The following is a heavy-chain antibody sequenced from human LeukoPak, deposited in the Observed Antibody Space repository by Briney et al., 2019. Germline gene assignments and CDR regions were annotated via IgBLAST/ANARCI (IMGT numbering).Heavy chain of an antibody. Sequence: GGSLRLSCAASGFTFSSYSMNWVRQAPGKGLEWVSSISSSSSYIYYADSVKGRFTISRDNAKNSLYLQMNSLRAEDTAVYYCARSNSIAATAGTRFDPWGQGTLVTVSS. V-gene: IGHV3-21*01. CDR3: ARSNSIAATAGTRFDP. CDR1: GFTFSSYS. J-gene: IGHJ5*02. D-gene: IGHD6-13*01. CDR2: ISSSSSYI.